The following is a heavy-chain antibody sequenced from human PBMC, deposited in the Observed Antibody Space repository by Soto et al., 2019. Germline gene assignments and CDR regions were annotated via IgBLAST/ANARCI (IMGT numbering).Heavy chain of an antibody. V-gene: IGHV4-34*01. D-gene: IGHD3-10*01. CDR2: INHSGST. CDR1: GGSFSGYY. CDR3: ASGDILWFGEYLMDV. J-gene: IGHJ6*02. Sequence: SETLSLTCAVYGGSFSGYYWSWIRQPPGKGLEWIGEINHSGSTNYNPSLKSRVTISVDTSKNQFSLKLSSVTAADTAVYYCASGDILWFGEYLMDVWGQGTTVTVSS.